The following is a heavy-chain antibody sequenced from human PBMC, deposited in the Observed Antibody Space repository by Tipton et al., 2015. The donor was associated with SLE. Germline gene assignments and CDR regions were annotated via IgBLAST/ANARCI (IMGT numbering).Heavy chain of an antibody. CDR3: ARVLGSYYGMDV. J-gene: IGHJ6*02. CDR2: ISYDGSNK. V-gene: IGHV3-30*04. Sequence: SLRLSCAASGFTFSSYAMHWVRQAPGKGLEWVAVISYDGSNKYYADSVKGRFTIPRDNSKNTLYLQMNSLRAEDTAVYYCARVLGSYYGMDVWGQGTTVTVSS. CDR1: GFTFSSYA.